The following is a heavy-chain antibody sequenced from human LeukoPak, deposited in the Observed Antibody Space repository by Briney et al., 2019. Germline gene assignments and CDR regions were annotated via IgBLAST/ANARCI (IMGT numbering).Heavy chain of an antibody. V-gene: IGHV3-23*01. D-gene: IGHD3-3*01. CDR2: VSGSGGKT. J-gene: IGHJ1*01. Sequence: GGSLRLSCAASGFAFSSHAMNWVRQAPGKGLEWVSVVSGSGGKTYYADSVKGRFTISRDNSKNTLYLQMDSLRAEDTAVYYCARLAYYDFWSGYLFQHWGQGTLVTVSS. CDR1: GFAFSSHA. CDR3: ARLAYYDFWSGYLFQH.